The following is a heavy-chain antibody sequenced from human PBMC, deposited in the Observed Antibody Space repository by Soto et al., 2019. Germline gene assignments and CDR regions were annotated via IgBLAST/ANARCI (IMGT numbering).Heavy chain of an antibody. Sequence: GGSLRLSCAASGFTFSSYGMHWVRQAPGKGLEWVAVIWYDGSNKYYADSVKGRFTISRDNSKNTLYLQMNSLRAEDTAVYYCARDIIDSSSWYRYYYGMDVWGQGTTVTVSS. CDR3: ARDIIDSSSWYRYYYGMDV. J-gene: IGHJ6*02. CDR2: IWYDGSNK. D-gene: IGHD6-13*01. V-gene: IGHV3-33*01. CDR1: GFTFSSYG.